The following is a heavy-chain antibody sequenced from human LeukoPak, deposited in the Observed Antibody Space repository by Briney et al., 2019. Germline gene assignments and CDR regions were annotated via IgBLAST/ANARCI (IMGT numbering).Heavy chain of an antibody. CDR3: ARERAYGTQDYIDY. J-gene: IGHJ4*02. D-gene: IGHD1-1*01. CDR2: ISGSSGTT. CDR1: KFIFGDYS. Sequence: GGSLRLSCAASKFIFGDYSMNWVRQAPGKGLEWISYISGSSGTTYYADSVRGRFTISRDNAKNSLFLQMNSLRVEDTAVYYCARERAYGTQDYIDYWGQGTRVTVSS. V-gene: IGHV3-48*01.